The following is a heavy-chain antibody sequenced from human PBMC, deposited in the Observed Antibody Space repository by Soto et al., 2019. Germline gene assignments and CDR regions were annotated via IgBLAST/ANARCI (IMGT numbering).Heavy chain of an antibody. CDR1: GFSLSNASMG. CDR3: ARIFSGGYSGYDLWGRNPYYFDY. V-gene: IGHV2-26*01. CDR2: IFSNDEK. D-gene: IGHD5-12*01. J-gene: IGHJ4*02. Sequence: SGPTLVNPTETLTLTCTVSGFSLSNASMGVSWIRQPPGKALEWLAHIFSNDEKSYSTSLKSRLTISKDTSKSQVVLTMTNMDPVDTATYYCARIFSGGYSGYDLWGRNPYYFDYWGQGTLVTVSS.